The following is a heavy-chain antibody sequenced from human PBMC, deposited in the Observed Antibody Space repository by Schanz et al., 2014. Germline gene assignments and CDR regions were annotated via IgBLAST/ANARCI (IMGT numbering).Heavy chain of an antibody. D-gene: IGHD6-19*01. Sequence: VQLLESGGGLVQPGGSLRLSCAASGFTFSVYWMHWVRQPPGEGLVSVSRISGDGTTTSYADSVKGRFTISRDNAKNSLYLQMNSLRAEDTAVYYCARGSQWLVMGMTNYFDYWGQGSLVTVSS. CDR2: ISGDGTTT. J-gene: IGHJ4*02. CDR1: GFTFSVYW. CDR3: ARGSQWLVMGMTNYFDY. V-gene: IGHV3-74*02.